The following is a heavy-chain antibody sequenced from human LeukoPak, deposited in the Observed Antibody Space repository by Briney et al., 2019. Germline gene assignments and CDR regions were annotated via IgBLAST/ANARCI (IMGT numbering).Heavy chain of an antibody. CDR2: IYYSGST. CDR3: ARDRVDSSGSGIDY. D-gene: IGHD3-22*01. CDR1: GGSISSYY. V-gene: IGHV4-59*12. Sequence: KASETLSLTCTVSGGSISSYYWSWIRQPPGKGLEWIGYIYYSGSTNYNPSLKSRLTISLDTSKNQFSLKLSSVTAADTAVYYCARDRVDSSGSGIDYWGQGTLVTVSS. J-gene: IGHJ4*02.